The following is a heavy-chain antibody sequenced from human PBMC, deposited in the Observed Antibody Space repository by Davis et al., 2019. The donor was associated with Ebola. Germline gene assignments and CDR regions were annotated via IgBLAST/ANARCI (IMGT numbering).Heavy chain of an antibody. V-gene: IGHV3-23*01. CDR3: AKDGAGYGDYRREGWFDP. CDR2: ISGSGGST. CDR1: GFTFSSYA. Sequence: PGGSLRLSCAASGFTFSSYAMSWVRQAPGKGLEWVSAISGSGGSTYYADSVKGRFTISRDNSKNTLYLQMNSLRAEDTAVYYCAKDGAGYGDYRREGWFDPWGQGTLVTVSS. J-gene: IGHJ5*02. D-gene: IGHD4-17*01.